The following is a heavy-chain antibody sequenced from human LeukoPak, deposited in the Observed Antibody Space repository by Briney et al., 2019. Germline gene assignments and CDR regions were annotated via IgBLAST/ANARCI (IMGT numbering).Heavy chain of an antibody. D-gene: IGHD3-10*01. CDR2: ISPGGGAT. V-gene: IGHV3-23*01. CDR3: AKDLPYYYGSGSHYVRSEGDAFGI. CDR1: GFPFSSHG. J-gene: IGHJ3*02. Sequence: QTGGSLRLSCAGSGFPFSSHGMNWVRKAPGKGLEWVSGISPGGGATYYADSVRGRFTISGDDSKNTLYLQMTNLRAEDTAVYYCAKDLPYYYGSGSHYVRSEGDAFGIWGEGTMVTVSS.